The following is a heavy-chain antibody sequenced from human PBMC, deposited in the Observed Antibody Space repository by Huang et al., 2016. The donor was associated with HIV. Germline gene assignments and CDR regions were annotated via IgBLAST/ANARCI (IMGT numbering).Heavy chain of an antibody. D-gene: IGHD3-16*01. Sequence: VQLVQSGAVVKKPGESLKISCKGSGYTFNGYWIGWVRQMPGKGLEWMGIINSGGSDTNYSPSFQGEVTIAADKSMSTAYVQWSGLKASDTAMYYVSRQGVGDYVIEPSGLGAFDIRCQGTMVTVSS. CDR1: GYTFNGYW. CDR3: SRQGVGDYVIEPSGLGAFDI. CDR2: INSGGSDT. J-gene: IGHJ3*02. V-gene: IGHV5-51*01.